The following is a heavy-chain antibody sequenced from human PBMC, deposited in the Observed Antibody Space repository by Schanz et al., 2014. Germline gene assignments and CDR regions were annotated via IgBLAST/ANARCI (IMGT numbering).Heavy chain of an antibody. CDR1: GFTLSSYW. Sequence: EVKLVESGGGAVRPGGSLRLSCAASGFTLSSYWMHWVRQVPGKGLEWVSCTNGDGTNAKYAESVKGRFTISRDNAETTLSLQMISLRAEDTASYFCTRSSDDFSGGRYRFRAFDIWGQGTTXIVSS. D-gene: IGHD3-16*02. CDR2: TNGDGTNA. V-gene: IGHV3-74*01. CDR3: TRSSDDFSGGRYRFRAFDI. J-gene: IGHJ3*02.